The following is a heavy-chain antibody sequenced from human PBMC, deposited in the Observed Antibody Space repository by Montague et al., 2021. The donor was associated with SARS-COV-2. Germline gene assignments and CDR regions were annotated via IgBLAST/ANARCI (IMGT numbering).Heavy chain of an antibody. CDR1: GDSISSSSYY. CDR2: INNRGNT. Sequence: SETLSLTCTVSGDSISSSSYYWGWIRQPPGKGLEWIGSINNRGNTYNNPSLRSRVSISVDTSKYQFSLNVRSATAADTGLFYCVRVTHPRSAWPYYMDVWGKGTTVTV. CDR3: VRVTHPRSAWPYYMDV. J-gene: IGHJ6*03. D-gene: IGHD4-11*01. V-gene: IGHV4-39*01.